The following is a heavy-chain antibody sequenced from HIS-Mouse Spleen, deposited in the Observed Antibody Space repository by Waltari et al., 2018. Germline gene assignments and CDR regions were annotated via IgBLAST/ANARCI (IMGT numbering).Heavy chain of an antibody. CDR3: AKASSGWLDF. CDR2: ISYDGSNK. Sequence: QVQLVESGGGVVQPGRSLRLSCAASGFTFSSYGMHWVRQAPGKGLEGVAVISYDGSNKYYADSGKGRFTISRDNSKNTLYLQMNSLRAEDTAVYYCAKASSGWLDFWGQGTLVTVSS. V-gene: IGHV3-30*18. CDR1: GFTFSSYG. D-gene: IGHD6-19*01. J-gene: IGHJ4*02.